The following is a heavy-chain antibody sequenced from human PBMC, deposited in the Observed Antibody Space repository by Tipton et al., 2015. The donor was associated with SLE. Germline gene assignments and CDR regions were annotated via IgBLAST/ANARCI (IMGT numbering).Heavy chain of an antibody. V-gene: IGHV4-34*01. Sequence: TLSLTCAVYGGSFSTYYWSWIRQPPGKGLEWIGEINHSGSTNYNPSLKSRVTISEDTSRQQFSLRLRSLTAADTAVYYCARHAGDYAYFDSWGQGTLVTVSS. CDR3: ARHAGDYAYFDS. CDR2: INHSGST. J-gene: IGHJ4*02. D-gene: IGHD4-17*01. CDR1: GGSFSTYY.